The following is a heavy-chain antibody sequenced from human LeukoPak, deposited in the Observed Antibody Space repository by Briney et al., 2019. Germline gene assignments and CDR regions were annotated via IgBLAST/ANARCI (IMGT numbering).Heavy chain of an antibody. V-gene: IGHV3-21*01. Sequence: GGSLRLSCAASGFTFSSYSMHWVRQAPGKGLEWVSSISSSSSYIYYADSVKGRFTISRDNAKNSLYLQMNSLRAEDTAVYYCARDMEEQWPSDAFDIWGQGTMVTVSS. CDR3: ARDMEEQWPSDAFDI. CDR1: GFTFSSYS. CDR2: ISSSSSYI. D-gene: IGHD6-19*01. J-gene: IGHJ3*02.